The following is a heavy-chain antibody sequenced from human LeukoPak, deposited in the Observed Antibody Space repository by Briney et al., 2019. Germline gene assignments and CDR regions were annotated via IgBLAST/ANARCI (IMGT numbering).Heavy chain of an antibody. CDR3: AQPTPSFWSGYTQNWFNP. CDR2: ISGRGGST. J-gene: IGHJ5*02. V-gene: IGHV3-23*01. D-gene: IGHD3-3*01. Sequence: PGGSLRLSCAASGFTFSSYATSWVRQAPGEGLEWVSAISGRGGSTYYADSVKGRFTISRDNSKNTLYLQMNSLRAEDTAVYYFAQPTPSFWSGYTQNWFNPWGQGTLVTVSS. CDR1: GFTFSSYA.